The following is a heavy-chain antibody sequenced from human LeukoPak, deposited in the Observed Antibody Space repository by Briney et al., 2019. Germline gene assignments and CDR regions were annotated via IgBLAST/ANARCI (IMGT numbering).Heavy chain of an antibody. Sequence: GASVKVSCKASGGTFSNYAISWVRQAPGQGLEWMGGIIPIFGTTNYAQKFQGRVTITADESTSTAYMELSSLRSEDTAVYYCARGLKIDTADYWGQGTLVTVSS. CDR1: GGTFSNYA. V-gene: IGHV1-69*13. J-gene: IGHJ4*02. CDR3: ARGLKIDTADY. CDR2: IIPIFGTT. D-gene: IGHD3-9*01.